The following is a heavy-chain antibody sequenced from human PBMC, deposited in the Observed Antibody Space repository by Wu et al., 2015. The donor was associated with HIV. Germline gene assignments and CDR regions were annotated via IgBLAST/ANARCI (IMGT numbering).Heavy chain of an antibody. CDR2: MNPNSGNT. CDR1: GYTFTSYD. Sequence: QVQLVQSGAEVKKPGASVKVSCKASGYTFTSYDINWVRQATGQGLEWMGWMNPNSGNTGYAQKFQGRVTMTRNTSISTAYMELSSLRSEDTAVYYCARGGIVVVTAYHDAFDIWGQGTMVTVSS. CDR3: ARGGIVVVTAYHDAFDI. V-gene: IGHV1-8*01. J-gene: IGHJ3*02. D-gene: IGHD2-21*02.